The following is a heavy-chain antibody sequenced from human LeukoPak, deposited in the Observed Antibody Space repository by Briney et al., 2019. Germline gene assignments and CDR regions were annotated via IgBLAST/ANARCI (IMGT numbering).Heavy chain of an antibody. Sequence: GGSLRLSCAASGFTFDDCGMSWVRQAPGKGLEWVSGINWNGGSTGYADSVKGRFTISRDNAKNSLYLQMDSLRAEDTALYYCAREPYYYGSGRRDYYMDVWGKGTTVTVSS. CDR1: GFTFDDCG. V-gene: IGHV3-20*04. CDR2: INWNGGST. CDR3: AREPYYYGSGRRDYYMDV. J-gene: IGHJ6*03. D-gene: IGHD3-10*01.